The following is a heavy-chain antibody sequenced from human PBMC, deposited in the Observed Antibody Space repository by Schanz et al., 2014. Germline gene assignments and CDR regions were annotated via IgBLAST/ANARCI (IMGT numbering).Heavy chain of an antibody. J-gene: IGHJ4*02. CDR3: ARLEYTSGWQGFDY. Sequence: QVQLQESGPGLVKPSGTLSLTCTISRGSIGSTNWWSWLRQSPRKGLEWISDIYETGRTNYNPSLRGRVPVPGENPRNQFPRGLTAVTAADTAVYYCARLEYTSGWQGFDYWGQGILVTVSP. CDR1: RGSIGSTNW. V-gene: IGHV4-4*02. D-gene: IGHD1-1*01. CDR2: IYETGRT.